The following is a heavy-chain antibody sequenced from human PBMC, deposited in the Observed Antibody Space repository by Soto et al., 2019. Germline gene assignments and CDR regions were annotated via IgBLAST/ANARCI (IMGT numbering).Heavy chain of an antibody. CDR3: ARARDYSNYEDYFHY. CDR1: GFTFSSYW. J-gene: IGHJ4*02. D-gene: IGHD4-4*01. Sequence: EVQLVESGGGLVQPGGSLRLSCAASGFTFSSYWMSWVRQAPGKGLEWVANIKQDGSEKYYVDSVKGRFTISRDNAKNSLYLQMNSLRAEDTAVYYCARARDYSNYEDYFHYWGQGTLVTVSS. CDR2: IKQDGSEK. V-gene: IGHV3-7*01.